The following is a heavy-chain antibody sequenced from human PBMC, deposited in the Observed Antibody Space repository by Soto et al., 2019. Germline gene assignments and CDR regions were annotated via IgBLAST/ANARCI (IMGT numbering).Heavy chain of an antibody. Sequence: EVQLLESGGGLVQPGGSLRLSCAASGFSFRSYAMTWVRQAPGKGLEWVSSIGDSGAKTYYADSAKGRFTISRDNSKNTVYLEMNRLRVDDTALYYCAKDWTGNNCLGGGYMAYWGQGTLVTVSS. J-gene: IGHJ4*02. CDR2: IGDSGAKT. V-gene: IGHV3-23*01. D-gene: IGHD5-12*01. CDR1: GFSFRSYA. CDR3: AKDWTGNNCLGGGYMAY.